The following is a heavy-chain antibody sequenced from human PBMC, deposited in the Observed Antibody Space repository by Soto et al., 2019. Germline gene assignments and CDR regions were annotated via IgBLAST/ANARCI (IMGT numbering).Heavy chain of an antibody. J-gene: IGHJ4*02. CDR2: MHYGGST. CDR3: ARERMDPNCGGDCYSGFFDY. Sequence: PSETLSLTCTVSGGSIRSGGYYWSWIRQHPGKGLEWIGYMHYGGSTYYNSSLKSRVTVSVDTSKNQFSLKLSSVTAADTAVYYCARERMDPNCGGDCYSGFFDYWGQGTRVTVSS. V-gene: IGHV4-31*03. CDR1: GGSIRSGGYY. D-gene: IGHD2-21*02.